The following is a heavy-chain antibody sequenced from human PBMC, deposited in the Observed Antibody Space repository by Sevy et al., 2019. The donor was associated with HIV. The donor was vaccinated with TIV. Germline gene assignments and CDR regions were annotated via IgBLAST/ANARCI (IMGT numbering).Heavy chain of an antibody. CDR2: ISFDGTDK. J-gene: IGHJ3*01. Sequence: GSLRLSCAASGFTFSSYPMHWVRQAPSKGLEWVSFISFDGTDKYYADSVKGRFTITRDNSKNTLFLQMNSLRAEDTAFYYCVRETTMLPRGAFDFWGQGTMVTVSS. V-gene: IGHV3-30-3*01. CDR3: VRETTMLPRGAFDF. CDR1: GFTFSSYP. D-gene: IGHD3-10*01.